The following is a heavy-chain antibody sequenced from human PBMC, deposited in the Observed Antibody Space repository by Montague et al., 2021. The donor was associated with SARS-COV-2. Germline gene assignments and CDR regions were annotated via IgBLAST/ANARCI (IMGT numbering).Heavy chain of an antibody. CDR1: GDSVSNNSAA. Sequence: CAISGDSVSNNSAAWNWIRQSPSRGLEWLGRTYYRSKWYNDYAXXXKXXXTIXPDTSKNQFSLQLNSVTPEDTAVYYCASGRMVPYSSSWTTLYYYYGMDVWGQGTTVTVSS. D-gene: IGHD6-13*01. CDR2: TYYRSKWYN. CDR3: ASGRMVPYSSSWTTLYYYYGMDV. J-gene: IGHJ6*02. V-gene: IGHV6-1*01.